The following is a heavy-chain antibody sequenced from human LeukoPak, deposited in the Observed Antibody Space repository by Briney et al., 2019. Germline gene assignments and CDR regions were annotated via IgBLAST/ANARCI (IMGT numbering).Heavy chain of an antibody. V-gene: IGHV4-59*01. D-gene: IGHD1-26*01. J-gene: IGHJ4*02. CDR3: AAASIVGATNFDY. Sequence: SETLSLTCAVYGGSFSGYYWSWIRQPPGKGLEWIGYIYYSGSTNYNPSLKSRVTISVDTSKNQFSLKLSSVTAADTAVYYCAAASIVGATNFDYWGQGTLVTVSS. CDR2: IYYSGST. CDR1: GGSFSGYY.